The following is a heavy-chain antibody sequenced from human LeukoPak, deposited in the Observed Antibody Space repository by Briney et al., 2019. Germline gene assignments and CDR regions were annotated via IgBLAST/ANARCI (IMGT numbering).Heavy chain of an antibody. CDR3: ARIYSSGWPPYYFDY. CDR1: GGSISSYY. CDR2: IYYSGST. V-gene: IGHV4-59*01. D-gene: IGHD6-19*01. Sequence: SETLSLTCTVSGGSISSYYWSWIRQPPGKGLEWIGYIYYSGSTNYNPSLKSRVTISVDTSKNQFSLKLSSVTAADTAVYYCARIYSSGWPPYYFDYWGQGTLVTVSS. J-gene: IGHJ4*02.